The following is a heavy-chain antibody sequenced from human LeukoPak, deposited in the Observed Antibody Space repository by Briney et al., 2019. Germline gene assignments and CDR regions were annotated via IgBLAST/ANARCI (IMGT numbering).Heavy chain of an antibody. CDR3: ARGAPESSSSDY. Sequence: SLNVSCKASGYTFTRYDINWVRQATRQGVEWMGWMKPDSGDTGYAQKFQGRVTMTRNTSKSTAYMELSSLRSEDTAVYYCARGAPESSSSDYWGQGTLVTVSS. J-gene: IGHJ4*02. CDR1: GYTFTRYD. V-gene: IGHV1-8*01. D-gene: IGHD6-13*01. CDR2: MKPDSGDT.